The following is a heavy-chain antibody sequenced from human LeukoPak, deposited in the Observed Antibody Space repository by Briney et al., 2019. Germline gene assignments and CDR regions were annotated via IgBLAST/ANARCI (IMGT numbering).Heavy chain of an antibody. CDR1: GFTFSSYA. CDR3: AKVRYSCDMYYFDY. CDR2: ISGSGGST. J-gene: IGHJ4*02. V-gene: IGHV3-23*01. Sequence: PGGSLRLSCAASGFTFSSYAMSWVRQAPGKGLAWVSAISGSGGSTYYADSVKGRFTISRDNSKNTLYLQMNSLRAEDTAVYYCAKVRYSCDMYYFDYWGQGTLVTVSS. D-gene: IGHD1-1*01.